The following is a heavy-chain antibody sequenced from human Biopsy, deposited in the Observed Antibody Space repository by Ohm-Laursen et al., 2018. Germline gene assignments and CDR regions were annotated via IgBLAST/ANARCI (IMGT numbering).Heavy chain of an antibody. CDR3: VRRGSGSFPFDY. CDR2: LFTSGTT. J-gene: IGHJ4*02. V-gene: IGHV4-4*07. Sequence: GTLSLTCTVSGGSINSYYWSWMRQPAGKGLEWIGRLFTSGTTNYSPSLNNRVTMSVDTSKNQFSLRLTSVTAADTAVYYCVRRGSGSFPFDYWGPGTLVTVSS. D-gene: IGHD3-10*01. CDR1: GGSINSYY.